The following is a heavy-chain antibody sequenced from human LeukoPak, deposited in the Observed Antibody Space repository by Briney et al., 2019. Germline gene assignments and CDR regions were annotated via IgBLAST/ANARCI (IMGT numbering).Heavy chain of an antibody. CDR2: ISYDGSNK. CDR3: AKDNGDLRSGYPDYYYYGMDV. V-gene: IGHV3-30*18. J-gene: IGHJ6*02. D-gene: IGHD3-3*01. CDR1: GFTFSSYG. Sequence: PGGSLRLSCAASGFTFSSYGMHWVRQAPGKGLEWVAVISYDGSNKYYADSVKGRFTISRDNSKNTLYLQMNSLRAEDTAVYYCAKDNGDLRSGYPDYYYYGMDVWGQGTTVTVSS.